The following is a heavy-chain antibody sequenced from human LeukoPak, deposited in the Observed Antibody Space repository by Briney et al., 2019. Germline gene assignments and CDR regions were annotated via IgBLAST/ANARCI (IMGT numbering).Heavy chain of an antibody. CDR2: IKQDDSEK. J-gene: IGHJ3*02. CDR1: GFTLSTYW. V-gene: IGHV3-7*03. D-gene: IGHD1-26*01. Sequence: GGSLRLSCTASGFTLSTYWMSWFRQAPKKGLEWVANIKQDDSEKYYVDSVKGRFTISRDNSKNTLYLQMNSLRAEDTAVYYCARAKHKWDTDAFDIWGQGTMVTVSS. CDR3: ARAKHKWDTDAFDI.